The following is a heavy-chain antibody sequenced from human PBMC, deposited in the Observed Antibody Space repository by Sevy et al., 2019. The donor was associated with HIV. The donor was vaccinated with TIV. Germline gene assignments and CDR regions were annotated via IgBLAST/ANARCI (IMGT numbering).Heavy chain of an antibody. Sequence: GGSLRLSCAASGFRFSSYEMNWVRQAPGKGLEWVASISNSGTNIYYSDSVRGRFTISRDTAKNSLYLQMNSLRAEDRAVYYCARDLPPSATTVAHFDYWGQGTLVTVSS. V-gene: IGHV3-48*03. CDR3: ARDLPPSATTVAHFDY. D-gene: IGHD4-17*01. CDR1: GFRFSSYE. J-gene: IGHJ4*02. CDR2: ISNSGTNI.